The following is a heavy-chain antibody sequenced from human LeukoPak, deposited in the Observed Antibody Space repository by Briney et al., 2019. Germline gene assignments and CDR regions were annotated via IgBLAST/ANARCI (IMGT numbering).Heavy chain of an antibody. V-gene: IGHV4-38-2*02. Sequence: SETLSLTCTVSGYSIRSGFYWGWIRQPPGKGLEWIGNIYHSGITYYTPSLKSRVTISVGTSKNQFSLNLSSVTAADTAVYYCARDYLGAGTVGATSGYWGQGTLVTVSS. D-gene: IGHD1-26*01. CDR1: GYSIRSGFY. CDR3: ARDYLGAGTVGATSGY. J-gene: IGHJ4*02. CDR2: IYHSGIT.